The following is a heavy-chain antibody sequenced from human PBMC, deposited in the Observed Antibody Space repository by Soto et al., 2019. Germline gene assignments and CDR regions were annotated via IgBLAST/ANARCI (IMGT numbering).Heavy chain of an antibody. CDR2: IIPILGIA. J-gene: IGHJ3*02. V-gene: IGHV1-69*10. CDR1: GSTFCSYT. D-gene: IGHD3-9*01. CDR3: ARDLKPYYDILTGFKRDAYDI. Sequence: SVKVSWKASGSTFCSYTISWLRQAPGQGHEWMGRIIPILGIANYAQKFQGRVTITADKSTSTAYMELSSLRSEDTAVYYCARDLKPYYDILTGFKRDAYDICGQGTMVTVSS.